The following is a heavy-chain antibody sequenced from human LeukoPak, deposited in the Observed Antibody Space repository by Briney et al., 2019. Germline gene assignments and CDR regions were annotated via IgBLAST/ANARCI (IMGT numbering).Heavy chain of an antibody. V-gene: IGHV4-61*02. D-gene: IGHD5-12*01. Sequence: SETLSLTCTVSGGSISSGSYYWSWIRQPAGKGLEWIGRIYTSGSTNYNPSLKSRVTISVDTSKNQFSLKLSSVTAADTAVYYCARGLGWSMVATSGVAPIDYWGQGTLVTVSS. J-gene: IGHJ4*02. CDR1: GGSISSGSYY. CDR3: ARGLGWSMVATSGVAPIDY. CDR2: IYTSGST.